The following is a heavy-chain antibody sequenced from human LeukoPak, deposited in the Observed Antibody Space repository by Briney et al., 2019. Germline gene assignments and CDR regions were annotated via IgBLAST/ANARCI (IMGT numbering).Heavy chain of an antibody. Sequence: SETLPLTCTVSGGSISSSSYYWGWIRQPPGKGLEWIGSIYYSGSTYYNPSLKSRVTISVDTSKNQFSLKLSSVTAADTAVYYCARLAYSYGYPDYYFDYWGQGTLVTVSS. D-gene: IGHD5-18*01. CDR3: ARLAYSYGYPDYYFDY. CDR2: IYYSGST. J-gene: IGHJ4*02. V-gene: IGHV4-39*01. CDR1: GGSISSSSYY.